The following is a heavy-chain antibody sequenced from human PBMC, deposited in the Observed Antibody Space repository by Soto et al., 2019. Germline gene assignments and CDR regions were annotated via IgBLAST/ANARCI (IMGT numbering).Heavy chain of an antibody. J-gene: IGHJ4*02. CDR2: IWYDGSNK. D-gene: IGHD4-17*01. V-gene: IGHV3-33*01. CDR3: ARGGGDYDAFDY. Sequence: QVQLVDSGGGVVQPGRSLRLSCAASGFTFSSYGMHWVRQAPGKGLEWVAVIWYDGSNKYYADSVKGRFTISRDNSKNTLYLQMNSLRAEDTAVYYCARGGGDYDAFDYWGQGTLVTVSS. CDR1: GFTFSSYG.